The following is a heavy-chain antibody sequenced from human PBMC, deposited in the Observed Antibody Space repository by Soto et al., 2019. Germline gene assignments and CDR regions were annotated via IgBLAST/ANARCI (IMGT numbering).Heavy chain of an antibody. CDR1: GYPFPSFE. V-gene: IGHV1-3*01. D-gene: IGHD2-2*01. CDR2: ISNAGSGNT. Sequence: SVNVSCKTSGYPFPSFEVHWIRQAPGQRPEWMGGISNAGSGNTKYSQKFQDRLTITGDKRATTVYMALSSLTSEDTATYYCARESNHYQDFFQNWGQGTQVTVSS. J-gene: IGHJ4*02. CDR3: ARESNHYQDFFQN.